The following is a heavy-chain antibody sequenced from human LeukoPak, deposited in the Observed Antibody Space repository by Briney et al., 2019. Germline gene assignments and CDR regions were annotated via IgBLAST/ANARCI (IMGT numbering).Heavy chain of an antibody. J-gene: IGHJ3*02. CDR3: TNEIGQGAFDI. CDR2: IYYSGTT. V-gene: IGHV4-39*01. Sequence: PSETLSLTCTVSGGSISSTNYYWGWICQSPGKGLEWIGVIYYSGTTYYNPSLKSRVTISVDTSKSQFSLKLTSATAADTAKYYCTNEIGQGAFDIWGQGTLVTVSS. CDR1: GGSISSTNYY. D-gene: IGHD2/OR15-2a*01.